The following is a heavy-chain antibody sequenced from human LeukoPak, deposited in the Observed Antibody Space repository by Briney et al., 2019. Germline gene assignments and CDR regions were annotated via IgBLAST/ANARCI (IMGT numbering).Heavy chain of an antibody. J-gene: IGHJ4*02. Sequence: GGSLRLSCAASGFTFSDYYMNWVRQAPGKGLEWVSGISSSGSYIYYTDSVKGRFTISRDNAKNSLSLQMNSLRVEDTAVYYCARDLKYYDSSGFDFWGQGTLVTVSS. D-gene: IGHD3-22*01. CDR3: ARDLKYYDSSGFDF. CDR1: GFTFSDYY. V-gene: IGHV3-21*01. CDR2: ISSSGSYI.